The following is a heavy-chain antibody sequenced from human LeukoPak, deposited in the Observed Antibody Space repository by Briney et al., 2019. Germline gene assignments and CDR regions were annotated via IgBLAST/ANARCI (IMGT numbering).Heavy chain of an antibody. D-gene: IGHD3-10*01. Sequence: SDTLSLTCCLSGGSISSHYWSWIRQPAPKGLEWIGRIHISEGNKYNPSLKSRVTMSVDTPDNHLSLSLTSVTAADMAMSYCARDRVVGEVAIEYGVDVWGQGTIVTVSS. V-gene: IGHV4-4*07. J-gene: IGHJ6*02. CDR1: GGSISSHY. CDR3: ARDRVVGEVAIEYGVDV. CDR2: IHISEGN.